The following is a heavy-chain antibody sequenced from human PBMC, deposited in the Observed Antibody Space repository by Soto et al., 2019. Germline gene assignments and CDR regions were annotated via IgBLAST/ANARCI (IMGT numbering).Heavy chain of an antibody. D-gene: IGHD3-3*01. CDR3: ARVFGVVIIPDYYFDY. CDR2: ISAYNGNT. Sequence: GASVKVSCKASGYTFTSYGISWVRQAPGQGLEWMGWISAYNGNTNYAQKLQGRVTMTTDTSTSTAYMELRSLRSDDTAVYYCARVFGVVIIPDYYFDYWGQGTLVTVSS. V-gene: IGHV1-18*01. CDR1: GYTFTSYG. J-gene: IGHJ4*02.